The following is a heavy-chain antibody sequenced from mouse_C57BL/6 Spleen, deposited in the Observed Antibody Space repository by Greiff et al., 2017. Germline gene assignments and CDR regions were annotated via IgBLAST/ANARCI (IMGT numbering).Heavy chain of an antibody. Sequence: VQLQQPGAELVMPGASVKLSCKASGYTFTSYWMHWVKQRPGQGLEWIGEIDPSDSYTNYNQKFKGKSTLTVDKSSSTAYMQLSSLTSEDSAVYYCARRSDDGYYGDYWGRGTTLTVSS. V-gene: IGHV1-69*01. D-gene: IGHD2-3*01. CDR3: ARRSDDGYYGDY. J-gene: IGHJ2*01. CDR1: GYTFTSYW. CDR2: IDPSDSYT.